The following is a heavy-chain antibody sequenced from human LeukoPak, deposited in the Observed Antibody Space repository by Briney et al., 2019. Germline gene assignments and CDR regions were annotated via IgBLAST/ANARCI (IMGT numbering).Heavy chain of an antibody. Sequence: PGRSLRLSCAASGFTFDDYAMPWVRQAPGKGLEWVSGISWNSGSIGYADSVKGRFTISRDNAKNSLYLQMNSLRAEDTALYYCAKESIAAAPALDYWGQGTLVTVSS. J-gene: IGHJ4*02. CDR3: AKESIAAAPALDY. V-gene: IGHV3-9*01. CDR2: ISWNSGSI. D-gene: IGHD6-13*01. CDR1: GFTFDDYA.